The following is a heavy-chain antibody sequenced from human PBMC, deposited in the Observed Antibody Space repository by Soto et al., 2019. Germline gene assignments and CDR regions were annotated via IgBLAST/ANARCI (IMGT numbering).Heavy chain of an antibody. CDR2: IKSDGTT. Sequence: GGSLRLSCAASGFTVSNYWMNWVRQAPGKGLVWVSHIKSDGTTSYADSVEGRFTVSRDDAKNTFYLQMNSLRAEDTAVYYCAKDRGEEGLKFLEWFGGMDVWGHGTTVTVSS. J-gene: IGHJ6*02. D-gene: IGHD3-3*01. V-gene: IGHV3-74*01. CDR3: AKDRGEEGLKFLEWFGGMDV. CDR1: GFTVSNYW.